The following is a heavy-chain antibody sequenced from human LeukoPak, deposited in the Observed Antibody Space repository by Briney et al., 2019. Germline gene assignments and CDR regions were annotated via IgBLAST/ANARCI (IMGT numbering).Heavy chain of an antibody. V-gene: IGHV3-30*14. J-gene: IGHJ4*02. D-gene: IGHD1-26*01. CDR2: ISYDGSNK. CDR1: GFIFSNYA. Sequence: PGGSLRLSCAASGFIFSNYAMHWVRQAPGKGLEWVALISYDGSNKYYADSVKGRFTISRDNSKNTLYLQMNSLRAEDTAVYYCARAAGLGSYYFDYWGQGTLVTVSS. CDR3: ARAAGLGSYYFDY.